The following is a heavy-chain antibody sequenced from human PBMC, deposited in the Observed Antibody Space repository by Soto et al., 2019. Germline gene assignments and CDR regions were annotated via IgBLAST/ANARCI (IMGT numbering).Heavy chain of an antibody. CDR2: VNPNNGDT. Sequence: QVQLVQSGAELKKPGASVKVSCKASRYSFSNYDRNWVRQATGQGPEWIGWVNPNNGDTGYAQKFQGRVTLTTDISTTTAYMELTSLRSEDTAIYYCAKVSRKGSAIDFDYWGQGTLITVSS. D-gene: IGHD3-10*01. J-gene: IGHJ4*02. CDR3: AKVSRKGSAIDFDY. CDR1: RYSFSNYD. V-gene: IGHV1-8*01.